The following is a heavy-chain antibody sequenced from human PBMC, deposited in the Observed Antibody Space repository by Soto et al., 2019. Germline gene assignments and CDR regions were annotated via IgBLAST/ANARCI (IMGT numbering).Heavy chain of an antibody. V-gene: IGHV5-51*01. D-gene: IGHD6-13*01. J-gene: IGHJ4*02. CDR3: AWAHRKGGYQHMGY. Sequence: PGESLKLPCNASGYLFRNYWIDWVRQMPGKGLEWMGIIYPGDSDTRYSPSFQGQVTISADKSVNTAYLQWNSLKASDTAMYYCAWAHRKGGYQHMGYWGQGTLVTVSS. CDR2: IYPGDSDT. CDR1: GYLFRNYW.